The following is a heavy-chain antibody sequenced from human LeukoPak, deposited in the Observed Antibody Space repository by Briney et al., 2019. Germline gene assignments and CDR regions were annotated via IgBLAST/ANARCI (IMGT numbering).Heavy chain of an antibody. CDR3: ARDHFGFDYSSPGY. D-gene: IGHD6-13*01. CDR2: ISAYNGNT. Sequence: ASAKVSCKASGYTFTSYGISWGRQAPGPGLEWMGWISAYNGNTNYAQKLQGRVTMTTDTSTSTAYMELRSLRSDDTAVYYCARDHFGFDYSSPGYWGQGTLVTVSS. CDR1: GYTFTSYG. J-gene: IGHJ4*02. V-gene: IGHV1-18*01.